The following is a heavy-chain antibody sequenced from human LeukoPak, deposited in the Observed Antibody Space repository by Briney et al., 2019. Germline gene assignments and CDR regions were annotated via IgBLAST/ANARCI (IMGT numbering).Heavy chain of an antibody. CDR1: GFTFSSYG. V-gene: IGHV3-33*03. CDR3: AKDLTWMLGRFDS. D-gene: IGHD2-2*03. Sequence: GKSLRLSCAASGFTFSSYGVHWVRQAPGKGLEWVAVIWFNGDNKYYADSVKGRFTISRDNSKNTLYLQMNSLRAEDTAVYYCAKDLTWMLGRFDSWGQGALVTVSS. J-gene: IGHJ4*02. CDR2: IWFNGDNK.